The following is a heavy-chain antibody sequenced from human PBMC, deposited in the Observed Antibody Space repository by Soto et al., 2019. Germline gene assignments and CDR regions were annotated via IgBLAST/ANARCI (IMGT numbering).Heavy chain of an antibody. V-gene: IGHV4-34*01. CDR3: ARRLLWFGELSRAMDV. D-gene: IGHD3-10*01. J-gene: IGHJ6*02. CDR2: INHSGST. CDR1: GGSFSGYY. Sequence: SETLSLTCAVYGGSFSGYYWSWIRQPPGKGLEWIGEINHSGSTNYNPSLKSRVTISVDTSKNQFSLKLSSVTAADTAVYYCARRLLWFGELSRAMDVWGQGTTVTVSS.